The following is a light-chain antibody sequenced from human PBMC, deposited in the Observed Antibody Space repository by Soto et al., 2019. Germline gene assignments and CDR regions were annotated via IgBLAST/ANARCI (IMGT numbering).Light chain of an antibody. CDR2: DAS. V-gene: IGKV3-20*01. CDR3: QQYGSSRT. J-gene: IGKJ1*01. CDR1: QNIDKNY. Sequence: EIGLTHSPGTLSLSPGESSTLSCRPSQNIDKNYLAWFQHQPGQAHSLLIYDASMRGTGVPERFSGSGSGKEFTLTISRLEPEDFAVYYCQQYGSSRTFGQGTKVDIK.